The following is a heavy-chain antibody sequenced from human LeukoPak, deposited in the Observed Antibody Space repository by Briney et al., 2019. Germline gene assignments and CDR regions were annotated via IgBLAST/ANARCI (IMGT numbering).Heavy chain of an antibody. CDR3: ARGGLSSSWYVWHYYYYMDV. CDR2: MNPNSGNT. D-gene: IGHD6-13*01. CDR1: GYTFTSYD. J-gene: IGHJ6*03. Sequence: ASVKVSCKASGYTFTSYDINWVRQATGQGLEWMGWMNPNSGNTGYAQKFQGRVTITRNTSISTAYMELSSLRSEDTAVYYCARGGLSSSWYVWHYYYYMDVWGKGTTVTVSS. V-gene: IGHV1-8*03.